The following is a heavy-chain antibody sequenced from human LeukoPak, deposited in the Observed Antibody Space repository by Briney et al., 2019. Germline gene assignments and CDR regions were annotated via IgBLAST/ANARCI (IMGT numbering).Heavy chain of an antibody. J-gene: IGHJ3*02. CDR2: INHSGSS. CDR1: GGSFSGYY. Sequence: TSETLSLTCAVYGGSFSGYYWSWIRQPPGKGLEWIGEINHSGSSYYTPSLKSRVTISVDTSKNQFSLKLSSVTAADTAVYYCASYCSSTSCHTRRAFDIWGQGTMVTVSS. CDR3: ASYCSSTSCHTRRAFDI. D-gene: IGHD2-2*02. V-gene: IGHV4-34*01.